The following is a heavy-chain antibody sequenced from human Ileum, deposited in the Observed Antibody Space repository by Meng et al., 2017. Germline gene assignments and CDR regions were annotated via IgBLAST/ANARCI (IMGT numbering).Heavy chain of an antibody. D-gene: IGHD3-10*01. CDR1: GISFSTSG. CDR2: IWSDGGIE. Sequence: QVQRGESGGGGVQPGRCLRLSCVASGISFSTSGMHWVRQGPGKGLEWVAMIWSDGGIEYYADSVKGRFTISRDNSKNTVDLQMDSLRAEDTAVYYCARDRGVRDLDHWGQGTLVTVSS. J-gene: IGHJ4*02. V-gene: IGHV3-33*01. CDR3: ARDRGVRDLDH.